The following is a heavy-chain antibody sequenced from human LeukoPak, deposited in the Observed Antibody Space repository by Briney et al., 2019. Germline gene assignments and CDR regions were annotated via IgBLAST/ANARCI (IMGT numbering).Heavy chain of an antibody. V-gene: IGHV3-23*01. CDR2: ISGSGGST. Sequence: GGSLRLSCAASGFTFSSYAMSWVRQAPGKGLEWVSAISGSGGSTYYADSVKGRFTISRDNSKNTLYLQVNSLRAEDTAVYYCAKNEDYDFWSGYYGPLGYWGQGTLITVSS. J-gene: IGHJ4*02. CDR3: AKNEDYDFWSGYYGPLGY. D-gene: IGHD3-3*01. CDR1: GFTFSSYA.